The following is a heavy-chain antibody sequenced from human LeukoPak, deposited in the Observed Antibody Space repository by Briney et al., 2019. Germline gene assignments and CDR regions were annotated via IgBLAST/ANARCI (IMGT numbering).Heavy chain of an antibody. CDR3: ARDPVGAIVGDAFDI. Sequence: GGSLRLSCAASGFTFSSYSMNWVRQAPGKGLEWVSSISSSSSYIYYADSVKGRFTISRDNAKKSLYLQMNSLRAEDTAVYYCARDPVGAIVGDAFDIWGQGTMVTVSS. D-gene: IGHD1-26*01. V-gene: IGHV3-21*01. CDR1: GFTFSSYS. CDR2: ISSSSSYI. J-gene: IGHJ3*02.